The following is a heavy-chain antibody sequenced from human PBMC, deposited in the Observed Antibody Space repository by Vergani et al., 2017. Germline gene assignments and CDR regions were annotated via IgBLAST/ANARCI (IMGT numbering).Heavy chain of an antibody. CDR2: IYYSGST. V-gene: IGHV4-59*01. CDR3: ARGGRGYSGHYRFDY. D-gene: IGHD5-12*01. J-gene: IGHJ4*02. Sequence: QVQLQESGPGLVKPSETLSLTCTVSGGSISSYYWSWIRQPPGKGLEWIGYIYYSGSTNYNPSLKSRVTISVDTSKNRFSLKLSSVTAADTAVYYCARGGRGYSGHYRFDYWGQGTLVTVSS. CDR1: GGSISSYY.